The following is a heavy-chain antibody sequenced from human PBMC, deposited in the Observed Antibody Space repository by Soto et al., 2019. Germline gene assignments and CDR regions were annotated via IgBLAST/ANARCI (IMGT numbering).Heavy chain of an antibody. CDR3: ARDGLQGYSGYDPENFSLDY. J-gene: IGHJ4*02. Sequence: GASVKVSCKASGGTFSSYTISWVRQAPGQGLEWMGRIIPILGIANYAQKFQGRVTITADKSTSTAYMELSSLRSEDTAVYYCARDGLQGYSGYDPENFSLDYWGQGTLVTVSS. V-gene: IGHV1-69*04. D-gene: IGHD5-12*01. CDR2: IIPILGIA. CDR1: GGTFSSYT.